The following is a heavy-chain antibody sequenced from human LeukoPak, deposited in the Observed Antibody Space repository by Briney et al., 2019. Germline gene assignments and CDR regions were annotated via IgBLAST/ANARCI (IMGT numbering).Heavy chain of an antibody. Sequence: GASVKVSCKASGYTFTDYYMHWVRQAPGQGFEWLGLINPNSGDTNYPEKFRGRVTKTCDTSITTAYMELSRLTSDDTAVYYCARDIRTRGWFDPWGQGTLVTVSS. CDR2: INPNSGDT. CDR1: GYTFTDYY. D-gene: IGHD2-21*01. V-gene: IGHV1-2*02. CDR3: ARDIRTRGWFDP. J-gene: IGHJ5*02.